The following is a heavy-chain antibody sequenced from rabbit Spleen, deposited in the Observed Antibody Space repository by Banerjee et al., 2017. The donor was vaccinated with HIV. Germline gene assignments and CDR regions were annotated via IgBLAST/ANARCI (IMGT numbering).Heavy chain of an antibody. J-gene: IGHJ4*01. CDR3: ARDLPGVIGWNFGW. CDR1: GFSFSSSYY. Sequence: QSLEESGGDLVKPGGTLTLTCTASGFSFSSSYYMCWVRQAPGKGLEWIACINAVTGKAVYASWAKGRFTFSKTSSTTVTLQMTSLMAADTATYFCARDLPGVIGWNFGWWGPGTLVTVS. D-gene: IGHD1-1*01. CDR2: INAVTGKA. V-gene: IGHV1S40*01.